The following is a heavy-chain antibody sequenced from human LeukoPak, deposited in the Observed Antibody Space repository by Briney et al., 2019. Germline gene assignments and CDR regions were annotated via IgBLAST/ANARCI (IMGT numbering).Heavy chain of an antibody. V-gene: IGHV3-23*01. CDR2: ISGSASST. Sequence: GGSLRLSCAASGFTFSNYAMSWVRQAPGKGLEWVSAISGSASSTYHADSVKGRFTISRDNAKNSLYLQMNSLRAEDTAVYYCARVGRLADAFDIWGQGTMVTVSS. CDR1: GFTFSNYA. CDR3: ARVGRLADAFDI. J-gene: IGHJ3*02.